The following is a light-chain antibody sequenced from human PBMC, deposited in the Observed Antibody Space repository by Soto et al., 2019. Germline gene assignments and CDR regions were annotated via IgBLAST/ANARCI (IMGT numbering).Light chain of an antibody. CDR1: QSISNY. J-gene: IGKJ2*01. CDR2: DAS. Sequence: EIVLSQSPATLSLSPGERATLSCRASQSISNYLAWYQQKPGQAPRLLIYDASNRATGIPARFSGSGSGTDFTLTISSLEPEDFAVDYCQQRSNWPPYTFGQGTKLEIK. V-gene: IGKV3-11*01. CDR3: QQRSNWPPYT.